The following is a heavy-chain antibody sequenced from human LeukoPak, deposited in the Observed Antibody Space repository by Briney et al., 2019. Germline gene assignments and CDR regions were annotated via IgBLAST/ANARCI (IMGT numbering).Heavy chain of an antibody. CDR2: IWYDGSNK. V-gene: IGHV3-33*01. CDR3: ARESTVPNGDDY. J-gene: IGHJ4*02. D-gene: IGHD4-17*01. Sequence: GGSLRLSCAASGFTFSSYGMHWVRQAPGKGLEWVAVIWYDGSNKYYADSVKGRFTISRDNAKNSLYLQMNSLRDEDTAVYYCARESTVPNGDDYWGQGTLVTVSS. CDR1: GFTFSSYG.